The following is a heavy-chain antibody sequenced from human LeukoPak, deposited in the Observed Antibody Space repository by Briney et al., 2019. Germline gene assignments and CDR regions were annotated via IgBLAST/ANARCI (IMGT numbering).Heavy chain of an antibody. D-gene: IGHD3-10*01. Sequence: GGSLRLSCAASGFNFSSYWLHWVRQAPAKGLVWVSRINSDGSSTNYADSVKGRFTISRDNAKNTLYVQMNSLRAEDTAVYYCARAGAGSFDSWGRGTLVTVSS. CDR2: INSDGSST. V-gene: IGHV3-74*01. CDR1: GFNFSSYW. CDR3: ARAGAGSFDS. J-gene: IGHJ4*02.